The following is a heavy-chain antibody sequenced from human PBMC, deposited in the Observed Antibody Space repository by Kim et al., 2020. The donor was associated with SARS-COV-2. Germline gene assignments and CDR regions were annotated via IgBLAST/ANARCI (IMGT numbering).Heavy chain of an antibody. Sequence: GGSLRLSCAASGFTFSSYWMSWVRQAPGKGLEWVANIKQDGSEKYYVDSVKGRFTISRDNAKNSLYLQMNSLRAEDTAVYYCARFRGSSSWYLYYYYYGMDVWGQGTTVTVSS. D-gene: IGHD6-13*01. CDR1: GFTFSSYW. J-gene: IGHJ6*02. V-gene: IGHV3-7*01. CDR2: IKQDGSEK. CDR3: ARFRGSSSWYLYYYYYGMDV.